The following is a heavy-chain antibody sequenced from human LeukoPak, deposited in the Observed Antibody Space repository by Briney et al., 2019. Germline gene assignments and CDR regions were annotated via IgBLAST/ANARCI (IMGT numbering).Heavy chain of an antibody. D-gene: IGHD5-18*01. Sequence: GASVKVSCKASGYTFTTYYIHWVRQAPGQGPEWMGLINPSGGTTTYAQRFQGRVTLTRDMSTSTVYMELSSLRSEDTAVYYCARVLRHGYRYANLDYWGQGTLVTVSS. V-gene: IGHV1-46*01. CDR3: ARVLRHGYRYANLDY. J-gene: IGHJ4*02. CDR1: GYTFTTYY. CDR2: INPSGGTT.